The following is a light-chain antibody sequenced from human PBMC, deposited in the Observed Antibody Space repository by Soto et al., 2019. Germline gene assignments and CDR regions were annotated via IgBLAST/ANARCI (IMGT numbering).Light chain of an antibody. V-gene: IGKV3-15*01. CDR3: QQYNNWPFIT. Sequence: EIVMTQSPATLSVYAGERATLSCRASQSVRGHLAWYQQKPGQSPRLLSYGASSRATGIPVRFSGIVSGTEFTLTISSLQSEDFAVYYGQQYNNWPFITFVQGTRLEI. CDR2: GAS. CDR1: QSVRGH. J-gene: IGKJ5*01.